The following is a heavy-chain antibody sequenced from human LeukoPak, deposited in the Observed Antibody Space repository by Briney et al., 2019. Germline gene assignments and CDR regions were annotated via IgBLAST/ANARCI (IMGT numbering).Heavy chain of an antibody. V-gene: IGHV3-7*01. Sequence: GGSLRLSCAASGFIFTDYWMYWVRQAPGRGLAWVANIKEDGSEKNYVDSVKGRFTISRDNAKNSLYLQMNSLRAEDTAVYYCARGPNWEYYFDYWGQGTLVTVSS. CDR3: ARGPNWEYYFDY. J-gene: IGHJ4*02. CDR2: IKEDGSEK. CDR1: GFIFTDYW. D-gene: IGHD1-1*01.